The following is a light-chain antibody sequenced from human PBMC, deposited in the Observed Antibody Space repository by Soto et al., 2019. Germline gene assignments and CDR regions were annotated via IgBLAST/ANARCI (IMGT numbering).Light chain of an antibody. V-gene: IGLV2-14*01. CDR3: SSHTISTTLV. CDR1: SRDVGGYNY. J-gene: IGLJ2*01. CDR2: DVS. Sequence: QSVLTQPASVSGSPGQSITISCTGTSRDVGGYNYVSWFQQHPGKAPKLMIYDVSTRPSGVSNRFSGSKSDNTASLTISGLQAEDEADYYCSSHTISTTLVFGGGTKLTVL.